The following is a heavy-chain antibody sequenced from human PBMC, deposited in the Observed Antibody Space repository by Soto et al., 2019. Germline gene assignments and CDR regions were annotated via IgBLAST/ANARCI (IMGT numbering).Heavy chain of an antibody. J-gene: IGHJ4*02. CDR2: INPILSMS. D-gene: IGHD3-10*01. CDR3: ASSYGSGYRAFDY. V-gene: IGHV1-69*02. Sequence: QVQLVQSGAEVKKPGSSVRVSCKASGDTFTFYSINWVRQAPGLGLEWMGRINPILSMSNYAQRFQGRVTMTAAKSTSTAYMERSSLRSEDTAMYYCASSYGSGYRAFDYWVQGALVTVSS. CDR1: GDTFTFYS.